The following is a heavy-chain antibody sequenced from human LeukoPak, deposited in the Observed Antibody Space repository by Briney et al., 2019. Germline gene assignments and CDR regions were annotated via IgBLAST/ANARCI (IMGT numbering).Heavy chain of an antibody. CDR3: ATYSGYDLDAWFDP. V-gene: IGHV3-66*01. Sequence: GVSLRLSCAASGFTVSNNYMSWVRQAPGKGLEWVSVIYSGGSTYYAGSVKGRFTISRDNSQNTLYLQMNSRRAEDTAVYYCATYSGYDLDAWFDPWGQGTLVTVSS. CDR2: IYSGGST. CDR1: GFTVSNNY. D-gene: IGHD5-12*01. J-gene: IGHJ5*02.